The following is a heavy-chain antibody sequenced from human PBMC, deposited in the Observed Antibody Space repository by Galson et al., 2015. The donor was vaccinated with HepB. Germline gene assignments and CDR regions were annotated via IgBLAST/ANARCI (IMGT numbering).Heavy chain of an antibody. CDR2: TLYDGSNE. V-gene: IGHV3-30*18. J-gene: IGHJ6*03. D-gene: IGHD3-10*01. CDR1: GFTFSSYG. CDR3: AKDVAMSEVSYYYFYMDV. Sequence: SLRLSCAASGFTFSSYGMHWVRQAPGKGLEWVAITLYDGSNEYYVDSVKGRFTISRDNSKNTLYLQMNSLRAEDTAVYYCAKDVAMSEVSYYYFYMDVWGKGTTVTVSS.